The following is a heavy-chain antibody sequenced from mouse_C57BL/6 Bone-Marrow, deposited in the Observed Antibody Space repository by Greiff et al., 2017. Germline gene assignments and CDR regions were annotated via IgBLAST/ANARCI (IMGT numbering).Heavy chain of an antibody. D-gene: IGHD2-2*01. Sequence: DVHLQQSGAELVKPGASVKFSCPASGFNITDYYMHWVKQRTEHGLEWIGRLVPEDGETTYAPKFPGTATITADTSSNTAYLNLSSLTAEDTAVYYCALYGCETWFAYWGQGTLVTVSA. CDR3: ALYGCETWFAY. CDR1: GFNITDYY. J-gene: IGHJ3*01. CDR2: LVPEDGET. V-gene: IGHV14-2*01.